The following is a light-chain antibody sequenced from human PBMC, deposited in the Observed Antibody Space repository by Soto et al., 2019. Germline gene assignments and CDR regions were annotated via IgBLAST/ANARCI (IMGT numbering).Light chain of an antibody. CDR2: AAS. CDR3: QQYYSYPGT. CDR1: QGISSY. V-gene: IGKV1-8*01. Sequence: AIRMTQSPSSLSASTGDRVTITCRASQGISSYLAWYQQKPGKAPKLLIYAASTLQSGVPSRFSGSGSGTDFTLTISCLQSEDFATYYCQQYYSYPGTFGGGTKVEIK. J-gene: IGKJ4*01.